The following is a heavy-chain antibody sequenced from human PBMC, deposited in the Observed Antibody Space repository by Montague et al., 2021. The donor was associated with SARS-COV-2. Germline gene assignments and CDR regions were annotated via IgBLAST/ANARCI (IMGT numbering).Heavy chain of an antibody. J-gene: IGHJ6*02. CDR3: ARDFGGDFDWSGYYYYYGMDV. CDR1: GGSISSGSYY. CDR2: IYTSGST. V-gene: IGHV4-61*02. D-gene: IGHD3-9*01. Sequence: TLSLTCTVSGGSISSGSYYWSWIRQPAGKGLEWIGRIYTSGSTNYNPSLKSRVTISVDTSKDQFSLKLSSVTAADTAVYYGARDFGGDFDWSGYYYYYGMDVWGQGTTVTVSS.